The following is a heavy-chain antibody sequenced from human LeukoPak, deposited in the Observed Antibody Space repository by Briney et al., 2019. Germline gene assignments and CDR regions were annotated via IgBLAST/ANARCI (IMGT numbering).Heavy chain of an antibody. J-gene: IGHJ4*02. Sequence: GGSLRLSCAASGFTFSSYGMHWVRQAPGKGLEWVAFIRYDGSNKYYADSVKGRFTISRDNSKNTLYLQMNSLRAEDTAVYYCAKGLSVFGVVRDYFDYWGQGTLVTVSS. D-gene: IGHD3-3*01. CDR2: IRYDGSNK. CDR3: AKGLSVFGVVRDYFDY. V-gene: IGHV3-30*02. CDR1: GFTFSSYG.